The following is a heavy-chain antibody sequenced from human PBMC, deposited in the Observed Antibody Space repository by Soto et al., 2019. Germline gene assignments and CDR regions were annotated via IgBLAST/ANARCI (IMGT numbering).Heavy chain of an antibody. J-gene: IGHJ4*02. CDR2: IKSKTDGGTT. CDR1: GFTFSNAW. V-gene: IGHV3-15*01. D-gene: IGHD2-15*01. CDR3: TTDKRRAYGSYVSFDY. Sequence: GPLRLSCAASGFTFSNAWMSWVRQAPGKGLEWVGRIKSKTDGGTTDYAPPVQGRFTISRADSKNTLYLQMNTLKTEDTAVYYCTTDKRRAYGSYVSFDYWGQGTLVTVSS.